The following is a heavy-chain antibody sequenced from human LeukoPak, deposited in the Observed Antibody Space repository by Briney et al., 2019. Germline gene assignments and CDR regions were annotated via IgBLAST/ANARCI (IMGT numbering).Heavy chain of an antibody. Sequence: TSETLSLTCAVYGGTFSGYYWSWIRQPPGKRLEWVGESNDSGGTNYNPSLKSRVTISADKSKNQVSLRLTSVTAADTAVYYCARGQWFRAFWSRGTPVTVSS. D-gene: IGHD3-10*01. CDR3: ARGQWFRAF. CDR1: GGTFSGYY. V-gene: IGHV4-34*01. CDR2: SNDSGGT. J-gene: IGHJ4*02.